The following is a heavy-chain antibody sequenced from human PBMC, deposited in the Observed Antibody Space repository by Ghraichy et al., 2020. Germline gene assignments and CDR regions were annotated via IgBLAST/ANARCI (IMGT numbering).Heavy chain of an antibody. J-gene: IGHJ4*02. CDR3: ARDHDGRDY. Sequence: LSLTCAASGFTFSIYWMSWVRQAPGKGLEWVANIKPDGSDKFYAESVKGRFTISRDNAKNSLYLQMNSLRVEDTAVYYCARDHDGRDYWGQGTLVTVSS. D-gene: IGHD5-24*01. CDR2: IKPDGSDK. V-gene: IGHV3-7*04. CDR1: GFTFSIYW.